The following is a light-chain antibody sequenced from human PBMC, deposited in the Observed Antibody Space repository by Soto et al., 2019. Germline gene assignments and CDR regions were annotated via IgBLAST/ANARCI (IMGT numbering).Light chain of an antibody. J-gene: IGLJ2*01. CDR1: SSDIGGYNY. CDR3: SSYADNNSVL. V-gene: IGLV2-8*01. Sequence: QSVLTQPPSASGSPGQSVTISCTGTSSDIGGYNYVSWYQQHPGKAPKLLIYEVTKRPSGVPDRFSGSSSGNTASLTVSGLQTEDEADYYCSSYADNNSVLFGGGTKVTVL. CDR2: EVT.